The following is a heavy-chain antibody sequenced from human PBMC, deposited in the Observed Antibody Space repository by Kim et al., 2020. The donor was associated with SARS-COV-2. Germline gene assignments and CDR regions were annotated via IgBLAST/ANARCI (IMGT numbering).Heavy chain of an antibody. D-gene: IGHD3-22*01. CDR3: ARIEYYYDSSGFYGWDA. CDR2: ISWNSGSI. CDR1: GFTFDDYA. V-gene: IGHV3-9*01. J-gene: IGHJ3*01. Sequence: GGSLRLSCAASGFTFDDYAMHWVRQAPGKGLEWVSGISWNSGSIGYADSVKGRFTISRDNAKNSLYLQMNSLRAEDTALYYCARIEYYYDSSGFYGWDA.